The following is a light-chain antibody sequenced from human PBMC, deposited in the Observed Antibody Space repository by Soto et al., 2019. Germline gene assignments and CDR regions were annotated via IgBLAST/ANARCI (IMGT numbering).Light chain of an antibody. CDR2: SNS. V-gene: IGLV1-40*01. J-gene: IGLJ3*02. CDR1: TSNIGAGYD. CDR3: QSYDGSLSAAV. Sequence: QSVLTQPPSVSGAPGQKVIISCTGSTSNIGAGYDVHWYQQLPGTAPKLLMYSNSNRPSGVPDRLSGSKSGTSASLAITGLQVEDEADYYCQSYDGSLSAAVFGGGTKLTVL.